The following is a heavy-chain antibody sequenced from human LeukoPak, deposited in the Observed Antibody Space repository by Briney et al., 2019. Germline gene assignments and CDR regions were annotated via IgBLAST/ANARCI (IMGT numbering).Heavy chain of an antibody. CDR3: ARARRATGPDY. J-gene: IGHJ4*02. V-gene: IGHV3-21*05. CDR2: IGHMSRDI. Sequence: GGSLRLSCAASGFTFNIYGINWVRQAPGKGLEWISYIGHMSRDIYYADSVRGRFTVSRDNAKNSLFLQMNSPRVQDTAVYFCARARRATGPDYWGRGTLVTVAS. D-gene: IGHD4-11*01. CDR1: GFTFNIYG.